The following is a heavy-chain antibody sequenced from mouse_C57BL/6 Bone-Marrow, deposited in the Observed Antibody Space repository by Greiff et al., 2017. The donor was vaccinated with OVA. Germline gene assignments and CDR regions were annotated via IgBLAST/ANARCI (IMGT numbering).Heavy chain of an antibody. V-gene: IGHV1-26*01. CDR2: INPNNGGT. CDR1: GYTFTDYY. Sequence: VQLKQSGPELVKPGASVKISCKASGYTFTDYYMNWVKQSHGKSLEWIGDINPNNGGTSYNQKFKGKATLTVDKSSSTAYMELRSLTSEDSAVYYCARYGSSLYYFDYWGQGTTLTVSS. CDR3: ARYGSSLYYFDY. J-gene: IGHJ2*01. D-gene: IGHD1-1*01.